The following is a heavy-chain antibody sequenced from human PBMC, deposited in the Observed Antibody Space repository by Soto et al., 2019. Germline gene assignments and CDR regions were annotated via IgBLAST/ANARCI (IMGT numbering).Heavy chain of an antibody. Sequence: QVQLVQSGAEVKKPGSSVKVSCKASGGTFSSYTISWVRQAPGQGLEWMGRIIPILGIANYAQKFQGRVTITADKSTSTAYMELSSLRSEDTAVYYCARGGYCSGGSCYRNWFDPWGQGTLFTVSS. D-gene: IGHD2-15*01. CDR3: ARGGYCSGGSCYRNWFDP. J-gene: IGHJ5*02. CDR2: IIPILGIA. V-gene: IGHV1-69*02. CDR1: GGTFSSYT.